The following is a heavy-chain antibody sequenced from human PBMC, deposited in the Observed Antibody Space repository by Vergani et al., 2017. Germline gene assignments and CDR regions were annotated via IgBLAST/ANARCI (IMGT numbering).Heavy chain of an antibody. J-gene: IGHJ6*02. CDR3: AGRDITIFVVVIIRGNYYYGMYV. CDR2: IIPNFGTE. Sequence: QVQLVQSGAEVKKPGSSVKVSCKASGGTFSSYAISWVRQAPGQGLEWMGWIIPNFGTENYAQKFQGRITITADESTSTAYMELSSLRFEDTAVYYCAGRDITIFVVVIIRGNYYYGMYVWGQGTTVTFS. CDR1: GGTFSSYA. V-gene: IGHV1-69*01. D-gene: IGHD3-3*01.